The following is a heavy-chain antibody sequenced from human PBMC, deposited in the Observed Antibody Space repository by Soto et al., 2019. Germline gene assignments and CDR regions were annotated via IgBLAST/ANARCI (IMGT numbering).Heavy chain of an antibody. J-gene: IGHJ4*02. D-gene: IGHD1-26*01. CDR1: GGSISSYY. Sequence: PSETLSLTCTVSGGSISSYYWSWIRQPPGKGLEWIGYIYYSGSTNYNPSLKSRVTISVDTSKNQFSLKLSSVTAADTAVYYCASLGVVGATTFFDYWGQGTLVTVSS. CDR3: ASLGVVGATTFFDY. CDR2: IYYSGST. V-gene: IGHV4-59*08.